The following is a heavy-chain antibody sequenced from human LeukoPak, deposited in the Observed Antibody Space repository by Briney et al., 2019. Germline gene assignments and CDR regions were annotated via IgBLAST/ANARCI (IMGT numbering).Heavy chain of an antibody. CDR3: ARAAWSATSKFDS. D-gene: IGHD6-13*01. CDR2: INPNSAGT. Sequence: ASVKLSCKASGYTFTDYYLHWLRQYPGQGLEWVGWINPNSAGTEYAQEFHGRVTMTRDTSNSTADMELSRLRPDDTAVYYCARAAWSATSKFDSWVQGTRDTVTS. CDR1: GYTFTDYY. J-gene: IGHJ5*01. V-gene: IGHV1-2*02.